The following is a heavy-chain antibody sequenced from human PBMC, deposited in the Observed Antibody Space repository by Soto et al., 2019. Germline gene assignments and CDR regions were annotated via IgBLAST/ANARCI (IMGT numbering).Heavy chain of an antibody. CDR2: IYPGDSDT. CDR1: GYSFTSYW. D-gene: IGHD1-7*01. CDR3: ASSEAGTTHYYYMDV. J-gene: IGHJ6*03. Sequence: GESLKISCKRSGYSFTSYWIGWVRQMPGKGLEWMGIIYPGDSDTRYSPSFQGQVTISADKSISTAYLQWSSLKASDTAMYYCASSEAGTTHYYYMDVWGKGTTVTVS. V-gene: IGHV5-51*01.